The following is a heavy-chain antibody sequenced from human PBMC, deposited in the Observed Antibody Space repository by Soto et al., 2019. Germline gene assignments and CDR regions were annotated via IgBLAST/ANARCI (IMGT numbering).Heavy chain of an antibody. Sequence: SETLSLTCTVSGGSISSGDYYWSWIRQPPGKGLEWIGYIYYSGSTYYNPSLKSRVTISVDTSKNQFSLKLSSVTAADTAVHYCATEARSQWLILYYFDYWGQGTLVTVLL. J-gene: IGHJ4*02. V-gene: IGHV4-30-4*01. D-gene: IGHD3-22*01. CDR3: ATEARSQWLILYYFDY. CDR1: GGSISSGDYY. CDR2: IYYSGST.